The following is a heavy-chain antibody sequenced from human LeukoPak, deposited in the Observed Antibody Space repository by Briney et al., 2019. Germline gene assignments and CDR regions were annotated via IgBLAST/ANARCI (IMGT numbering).Heavy chain of an antibody. CDR2: IYYSGST. CDR1: GASISFYH. Sequence: SEPLSLTCTVSGASISFYHWSWLRQPPGKGLEWIGYIYYSGSTNYNPSLKSRVTMSIDTSKNHFSLNLNSVTAADTAIYYCALDSSGWSDDSFDIWGQGTMVTVSS. V-gene: IGHV4-59*01. D-gene: IGHD6-13*01. J-gene: IGHJ3*02. CDR3: ALDSSGWSDDSFDI.